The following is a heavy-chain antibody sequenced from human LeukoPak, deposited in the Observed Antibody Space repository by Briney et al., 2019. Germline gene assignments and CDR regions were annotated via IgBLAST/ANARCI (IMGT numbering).Heavy chain of an antibody. Sequence: GRSLRLSCAASGFAFGTYGMHWVRQAPGKGLEWFGGISYDGSNKYYSDSVKGRFSISRDNSKSTLYLQMNSLRAEDTAVYYCAKEEIVYCTSTSCPGGYWGQGTLVTVSS. CDR1: GFAFGTYG. CDR3: AKEEIVYCTSTSCPGGY. V-gene: IGHV3-30*18. J-gene: IGHJ4*02. D-gene: IGHD2-2*01. CDR2: ISYDGSNK.